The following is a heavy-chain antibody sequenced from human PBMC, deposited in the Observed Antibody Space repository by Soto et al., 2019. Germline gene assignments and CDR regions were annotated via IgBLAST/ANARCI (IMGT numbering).Heavy chain of an antibody. D-gene: IGHD6-13*01. CDR2: IYYSGGT. CDR3: ARSDGAIAAAGNNWFDP. V-gene: IGHV4-59*01. J-gene: IGHJ5*02. CDR1: GGSISSYY. Sequence: SETLSLTCTVSGGSISSYYWSWIRQPPGKGLEWIGYIYYSGGTNYNPSLKSRVTISVDTSKNQFSLKLSSVTAADTSVYYCARSDGAIAAAGNNWFDPWGQGTLVTVSS.